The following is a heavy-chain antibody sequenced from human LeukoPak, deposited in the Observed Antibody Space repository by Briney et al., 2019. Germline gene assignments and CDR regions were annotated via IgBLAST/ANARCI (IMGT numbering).Heavy chain of an antibody. Sequence: SETLSLTCTVSGGSISSYYWSWIRQPPGKGLECIGYIYYSGSTNYNPSLKGRVTISVDTSKDQFSLKLSSVTAADTAVYYCASSAGGLLWNNYYYYGMDFWGQGTTVTVSS. CDR3: ASSAGGLLWNNYYYYGMDF. V-gene: IGHV4-59*08. CDR1: GGSISSYY. J-gene: IGHJ6*02. CDR2: IYYSGST. D-gene: IGHD1/OR15-1a*01.